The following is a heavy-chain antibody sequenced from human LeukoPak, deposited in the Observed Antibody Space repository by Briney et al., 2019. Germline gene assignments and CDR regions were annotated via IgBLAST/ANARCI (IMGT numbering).Heavy chain of an antibody. D-gene: IGHD2-21*02. CDR2: IYRYDDK. CDR1: GFSFSTSGVG. J-gene: IGHJ4*02. CDR3: AHRRPVTAPGGYFDF. V-gene: IGHV2-5*01. Sequence: GSGPTLVKPTQTLTLTCTFSGFSFSTSGVGVGWIRQPPGKALEWLGLIYRYDDKRYSPSLQSRLTITEDSSKNQVVLTMTNMDPVDTATYYCAHRRPVTAPGGYFDFWGQGTLVTVSS.